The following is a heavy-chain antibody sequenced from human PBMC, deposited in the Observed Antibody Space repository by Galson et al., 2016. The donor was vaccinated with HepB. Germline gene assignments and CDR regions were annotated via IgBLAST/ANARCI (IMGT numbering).Heavy chain of an antibody. CDR3: TTELEGSSGSSVEGYFDY. J-gene: IGHJ4*02. D-gene: IGHD3-22*01. CDR2: IKSESDGGTR. CDR1: GFSFTNAW. V-gene: IGHV3-15*07. Sequence: SLRLSCAASGFSFTNAWMGWVRQAPGKGLEWVGRIKSESDGGTRDYAAPVKGRFTMSRDDSKNTMYLQMNSLKSEDTAVYYCTTELEGSSGSSVEGYFDYWGQGALVTVSS.